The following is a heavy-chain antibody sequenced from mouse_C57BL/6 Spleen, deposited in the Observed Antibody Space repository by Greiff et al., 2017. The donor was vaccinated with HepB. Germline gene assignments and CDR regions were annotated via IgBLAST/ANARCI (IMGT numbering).Heavy chain of an antibody. J-gene: IGHJ4*01. CDR3: AREDYYGSSYAMDY. V-gene: IGHV1-64*01. D-gene: IGHD1-1*01. Sequence: VQLQQPGAELVKPGASVKLSCKASGYTFTIYWMHWVKQRPGQGLEWIGMIHPNSGSTNYNEKFKSKATLTVDKSSSTAYMQLSSLTSEDSAVYYCAREDYYGSSYAMDYWGQGTSVTVSS. CDR2: IHPNSGST. CDR1: GYTFTIYW.